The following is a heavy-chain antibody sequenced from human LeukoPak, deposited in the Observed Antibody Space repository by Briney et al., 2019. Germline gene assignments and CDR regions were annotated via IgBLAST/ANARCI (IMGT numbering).Heavy chain of an antibody. J-gene: IGHJ4*02. CDR2: IMIGGDGK. V-gene: IGHV3-23*01. Sequence: KPGGSLRLSCAGSGFTFNNYAMSWVRRAPRKGLEWVSTIMIGGDGKHYADSVKGRFTISRDNSKNTLYLQMNSLRAEDTAVYYCAKDQDYYDSSGYYDYWGQGTLVTVSS. D-gene: IGHD3-22*01. CDR3: AKDQDYYDSSGYYDY. CDR1: GFTFNNYA.